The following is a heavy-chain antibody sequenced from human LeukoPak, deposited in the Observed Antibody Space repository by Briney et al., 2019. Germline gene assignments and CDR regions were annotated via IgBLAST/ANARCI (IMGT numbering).Heavy chain of an antibody. Sequence: PGGSLRLSCAASGFTFSDYYMSWIRQAPGKGMEWVSYIRRRGNNKYHAHSVTGRFTISRDNAKNSQYMKMNSLRAEDTAVYYCARGRAQYYYDSSGYNPFDYWGQGTLVTVSS. CDR1: GFTFSDYY. D-gene: IGHD3-22*01. V-gene: IGHV3-11*01. CDR2: IRRRGNNK. J-gene: IGHJ4*02. CDR3: ARGRAQYYYDSSGYNPFDY.